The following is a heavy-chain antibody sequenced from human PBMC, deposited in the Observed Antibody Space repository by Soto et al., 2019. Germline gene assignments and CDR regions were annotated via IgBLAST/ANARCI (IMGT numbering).Heavy chain of an antibody. CDR1: GGSLTSYP. CDR3: ARGWGLVS. J-gene: IGHJ4*02. D-gene: IGHD3-16*01. V-gene: IGHV1-69*01. CDR2: IIPIHGTT. Sequence: QMEQSGAEVRKPGSSVKVSCKPSGGSLTSYPMAWVREAPGQGFEWMGGIIPIHGTTEYAQKFQGRVTITADESTNRATLELTGLTSEDTAVYYCARGWGLVSWGQGTLVTVSS.